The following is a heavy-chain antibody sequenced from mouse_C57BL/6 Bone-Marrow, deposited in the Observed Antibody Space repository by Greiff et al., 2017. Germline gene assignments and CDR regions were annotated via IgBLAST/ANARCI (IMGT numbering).Heavy chain of an antibody. V-gene: IGHV1-42*01. CDR2: INPSTGGT. CDR1: GYSFTGYY. CDR3: TRGGKNYFDY. D-gene: IGHD2-1*01. Sequence: VQLQQSGPELVKPGASVKISCKASGYSFTGYYMNWVKQSPEKSLDWIGEINPSTGGTTYNQKFMGKAKLTAVTSASTAYMGLSSLTNEDSAVYYGTRGGKNYFDYWGKGTTLTVSS. J-gene: IGHJ2*01.